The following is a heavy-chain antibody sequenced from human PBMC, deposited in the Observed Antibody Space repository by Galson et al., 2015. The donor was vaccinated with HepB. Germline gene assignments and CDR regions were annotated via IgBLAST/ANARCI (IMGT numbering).Heavy chain of an antibody. CDR3: ARSIPYSSSDDY. D-gene: IGHD6-6*01. Sequence: SLRLSCAASGFSFSSYSMNWLRQAPGKGLEWVSSISSSGGHIYCADSVKGRFTISRDNAKNSLYLQMNCLRAEDTDVYYCARSIPYSSSDDYWGQGTLVIVSS. CDR1: GFSFSSYS. V-gene: IGHV3-21*01. CDR2: ISSSGGHI. J-gene: IGHJ4*02.